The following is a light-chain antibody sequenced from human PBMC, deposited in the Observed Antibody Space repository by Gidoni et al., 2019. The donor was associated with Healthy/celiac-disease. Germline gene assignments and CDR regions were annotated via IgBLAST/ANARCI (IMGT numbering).Light chain of an antibody. V-gene: IGLV1-40*01. CDR1: SSNIGAGYD. CDR3: QSYDSSLSGHVV. CDR2: GNS. J-gene: IGLJ2*01. Sequence: QSVLTPPPSVSGAPGPRVTISCTGSSSNIGAGYDVHVYQQLPGNAPKLLISGNSNRPSGVPDRFSGSKSGTSASLAITGLQAEDEADYYGQSYDSSLSGHVVFGGGTKLTVL.